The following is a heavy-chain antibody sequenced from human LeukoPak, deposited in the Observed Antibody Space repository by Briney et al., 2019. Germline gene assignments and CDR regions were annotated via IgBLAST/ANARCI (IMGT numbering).Heavy chain of an antibody. CDR1: GFTFSSYS. CDR2: ISSSSYI. V-gene: IGHV3-21*01. Sequence: GGSLRLSCAASGFTFSSYSMNWVRQAPGKGLEWVSSISSSSYIYYADSVKGRFTISRDNAKNSLYLQMNSLRAEDTAVYYCARGGVTYYYDSSGYPIFDYWGQGTLVTVSS. D-gene: IGHD3-22*01. J-gene: IGHJ4*02. CDR3: ARGGVTYYYDSSGYPIFDY.